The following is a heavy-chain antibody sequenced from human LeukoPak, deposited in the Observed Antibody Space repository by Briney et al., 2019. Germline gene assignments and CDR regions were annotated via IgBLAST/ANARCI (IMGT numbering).Heavy chain of an antibody. V-gene: IGHV4-30-2*01. J-gene: IGHJ6*02. D-gene: IGHD2-2*01. Sequence: SQTLSLTCAVSGGSISSGGYSWSWIRQPPGKGLEWIGYIYHSGSTYYNPSLKSRVTISVDRSKNQFSLKLSSVTAADTAVYYCARGDQGGRYYYYGMDVWGQGTTVTVSS. CDR2: IYHSGST. CDR1: GGSISSGGYS. CDR3: ARGDQGGRYYYYGMDV.